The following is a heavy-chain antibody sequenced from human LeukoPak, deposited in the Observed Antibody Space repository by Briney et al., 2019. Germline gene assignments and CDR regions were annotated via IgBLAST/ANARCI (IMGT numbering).Heavy chain of an antibody. CDR1: GYTFTSYG. CDR2: MNPNSGNT. CDR3: ARDYYGSGPRRGNWFDP. V-gene: IGHV1-8*02. J-gene: IGHJ5*02. Sequence: ASVKVSCKASGYTFTSYGISWVRQAPGQGLEWMGWMNPNSGNTGYAQKFQGRVTMTRNTSTSTAYMELSSLRSEDTAVYYCARDYYGSGPRRGNWFDPWGQGTLVTVSS. D-gene: IGHD3-10*01.